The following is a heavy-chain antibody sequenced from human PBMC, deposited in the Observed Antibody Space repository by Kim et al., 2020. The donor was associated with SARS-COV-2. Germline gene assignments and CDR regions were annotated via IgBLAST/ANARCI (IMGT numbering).Heavy chain of an antibody. CDR2: ISGSGGST. V-gene: IGHV3-23*01. CDR3: ARAKRGYSGYDYWYFDL. Sequence: GGSLRLSCAASGFTFSSYAMSWVRQAPGKGLEWVSAISGSGGSTYYADSVKGRFTISRDNSKNTLYLQMNSLRAEDTAVYYCARAKRGYSGYDYWYFDLWGRGTLVTVSS. D-gene: IGHD5-12*01. J-gene: IGHJ2*01. CDR1: GFTFSSYA.